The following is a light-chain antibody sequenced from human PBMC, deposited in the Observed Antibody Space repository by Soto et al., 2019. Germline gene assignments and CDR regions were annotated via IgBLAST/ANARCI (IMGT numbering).Light chain of an antibody. CDR3: QHYNRYSEA. CDR2: DAS. J-gene: IGKJ1*01. V-gene: IGKV1-33*01. CDR1: QDISNY. Sequence: DIQMTPSPSSLSASVGDRVTNTCQARQDISNYLNWHQQKPGKAPKILIYDASNLEPGVPSRFSGSGSGTDFTFTISSLQPDDFATYYCQHYNRYSEACGQGTTGDIK.